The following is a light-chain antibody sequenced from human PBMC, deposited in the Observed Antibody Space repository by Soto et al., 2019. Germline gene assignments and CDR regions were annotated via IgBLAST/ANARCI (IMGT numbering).Light chain of an antibody. Sequence: IQMTQSPSSLSASVGDRVTITCRASQDITNFLAWYQQKPGKAPQLLIYAASTLQSGVPSRFSGSGSGTDFTITISRLQSEDFANYYCQQYYTYPRAFGQGTKVDIK. CDR3: QQYYTYPRA. CDR2: AAS. CDR1: QDITNF. J-gene: IGKJ1*01. V-gene: IGKV1-9*01.